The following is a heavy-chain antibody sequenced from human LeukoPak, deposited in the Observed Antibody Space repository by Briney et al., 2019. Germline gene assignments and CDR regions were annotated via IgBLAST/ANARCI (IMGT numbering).Heavy chain of an antibody. Sequence: PSETLSLTCAVYGGSFSGYYWSWIRQPPGKGLEWIGEINHSGSTNYNPSLKSRVTISVDTSKNQFSLKLSSVTAADTAVYYCARGPPRASSNTYFDYWGQGTLVTVSS. V-gene: IGHV4-34*01. CDR1: GGSFSGYY. J-gene: IGHJ4*02. CDR2: INHSGST. D-gene: IGHD2-2*01. CDR3: ARGPPRASSNTYFDY.